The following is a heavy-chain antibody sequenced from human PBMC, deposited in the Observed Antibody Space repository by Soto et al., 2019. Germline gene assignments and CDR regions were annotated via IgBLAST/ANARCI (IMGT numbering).Heavy chain of an antibody. J-gene: IGHJ4*02. V-gene: IGHV4-34*01. Sequence: SETLSLTCAVYGGSFSGYYWSWIRQPPGKGLEWIGEINHSGSTNYNPSLKSRVTISVDTSKNQFSLKLSSVTAADTAVYYCARVGSRAVLRYFDWLSKPFDYWGQGTLVTVSS. D-gene: IGHD3-9*01. CDR2: INHSGST. CDR3: ARVGSRAVLRYFDWLSKPFDY. CDR1: GGSFSGYY.